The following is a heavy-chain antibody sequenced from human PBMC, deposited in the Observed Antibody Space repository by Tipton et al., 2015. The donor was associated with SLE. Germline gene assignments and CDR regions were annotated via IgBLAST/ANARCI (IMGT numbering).Heavy chain of an antibody. CDR1: GGSISSYY. J-gene: IGHJ3*02. CDR3: ARHISPLGAFDI. Sequence: TLSLTCTVSGGSISSYYWSWIRQPPGKGLEWIGYIYYSGSTNYNPSLKSRVTISVDTSKNQFSLKLSSVTAAGTAVYYCARHISPLGAFDIWGQGTMVTVSS. CDR2: IYYSGST. V-gene: IGHV4-59*08. D-gene: IGHD7-27*01.